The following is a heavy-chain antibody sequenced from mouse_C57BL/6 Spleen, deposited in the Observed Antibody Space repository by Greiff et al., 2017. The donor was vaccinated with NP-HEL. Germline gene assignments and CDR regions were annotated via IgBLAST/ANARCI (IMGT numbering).Heavy chain of an antibody. Sequence: VQLQQPGAELVRPGSSVKLSCKASGYTFTSYWMHWVKQRPIQGLEWIGNIDPSDSETHYTQKFKDKATLTVDKSSSTAYMQLSSLTSEDSAVYYCARGDYCGSSLFAYWGQGTLVTVSA. CDR2: IDPSDSET. CDR3: ARGDYCGSSLFAY. V-gene: IGHV1-52*01. CDR1: GYTFTSYW. D-gene: IGHD1-1*01. J-gene: IGHJ3*01.